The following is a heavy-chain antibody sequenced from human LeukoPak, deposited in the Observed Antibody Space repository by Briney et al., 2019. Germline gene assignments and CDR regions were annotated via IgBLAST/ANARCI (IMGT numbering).Heavy chain of an antibody. V-gene: IGHV3-7*01. J-gene: IGHJ6*03. CDR2: IDQDGSLR. Sequence: GGSLRLSCAASGFTFSDYWMNWVRQPPGKGLEWVANIDQDGSLRYYVDSVKGRFTISRDNAENSLYLQMNSLRAEDTAVYFCARDRGYCTSTNCYGFYYYMDVWGKGTTVTVSS. CDR1: GFTFSDYW. D-gene: IGHD2-2*01. CDR3: ARDRGYCTSTNCYGFYYYMDV.